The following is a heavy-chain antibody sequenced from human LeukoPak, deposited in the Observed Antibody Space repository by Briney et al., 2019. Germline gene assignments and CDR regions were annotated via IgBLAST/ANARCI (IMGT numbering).Heavy chain of an antibody. CDR2: ISGGGDET. J-gene: IGHJ4*02. V-gene: IGHV3-23*01. Sequence: GGSLRLSCAASGFTFSYYAMGWVRQAPGKGLEWVSTISGGGDETYYADSVRGRFTFSRDNSKNTLYLHMNSLRAEDTAVYYCAKEGGPWPAFDSWGQGTRVTVSS. CDR3: AKEGGPWPAFDS. CDR1: GFTFSYYA.